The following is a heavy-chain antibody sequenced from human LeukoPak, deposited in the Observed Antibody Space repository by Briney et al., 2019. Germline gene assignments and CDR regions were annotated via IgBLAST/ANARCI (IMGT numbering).Heavy chain of an antibody. J-gene: IGHJ6*02. Sequence: ASVKVSCKASGYTFTGYYMHWVRQAPGQGLEWMGWINPNSGGTNYAQKFQGWVTMTRDTSISTAYMELSRLRSDDTAVYCCARFDDYDQSSYYGMDVWGQGTTVTVSS. D-gene: IGHD4-17*01. V-gene: IGHV1-2*04. CDR2: INPNSGGT. CDR3: ARFDDYDQSSYYGMDV. CDR1: GYTFTGYY.